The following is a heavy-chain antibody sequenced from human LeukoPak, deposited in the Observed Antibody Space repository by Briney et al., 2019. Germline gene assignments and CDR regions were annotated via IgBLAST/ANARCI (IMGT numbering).Heavy chain of an antibody. CDR1: GFTISSGGYY. J-gene: IGHJ5*02. V-gene: IGHV4-31*11. D-gene: IGHD2-15*01. CDR2: TYYGGGT. CDR3: AREGDDEGYCSGGSCYSFDP. Sequence: SRSLSLSCAVSGFTISSGGYYWSWMRQHPGKGLEWPGYTYYGGGTYYNPSLKSRVTISVDTSKNQFSLKLSSVTAADTAVYYCAREGDDEGYCSGGSCYSFDPWGQGTLVTVSS.